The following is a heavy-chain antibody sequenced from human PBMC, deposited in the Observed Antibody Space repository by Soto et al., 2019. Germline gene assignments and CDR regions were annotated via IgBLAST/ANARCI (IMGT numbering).Heavy chain of an antibody. CDR1: GYPFTGYY. J-gene: IGHJ4*02. CDR3: ARLPIGQIAAAGRGSDY. D-gene: IGHD6-13*01. CDR2: INPNSGGT. Sequence: VXPVKVSYKASGYPFTGYYMHWVRQAPGQGLEWMGWINPNSGGTNYAQKFQGRVTMTRDTSISTAYMELSRLRSDDTAVYYCARLPIGQIAAAGRGSDYWGQGTLVTVSS. V-gene: IGHV1-2*02.